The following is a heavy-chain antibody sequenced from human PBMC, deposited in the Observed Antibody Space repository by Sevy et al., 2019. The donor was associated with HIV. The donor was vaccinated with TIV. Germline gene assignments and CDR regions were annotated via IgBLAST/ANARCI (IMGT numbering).Heavy chain of an antibody. CDR3: TTSYSNYYYFDY. V-gene: IGHV3-15*07. Sequence: GESLKIPCAASGFTFSNAWMNWVRQAPGKGLEWVGRIKSKTDGGTTDYAAPVKGRFTISRYASKNTLYLQMNSLKTEDTAVYDCTTSYSNYYYFDYWGQGTLVTVSS. J-gene: IGHJ4*02. D-gene: IGHD4-4*01. CDR1: GFTFSNAW. CDR2: IKSKTDGGTT.